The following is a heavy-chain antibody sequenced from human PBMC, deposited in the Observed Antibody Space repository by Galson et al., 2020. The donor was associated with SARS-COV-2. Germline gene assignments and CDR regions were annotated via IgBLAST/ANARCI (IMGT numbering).Heavy chain of an antibody. V-gene: IGHV5-51*01. CDR1: GYSFTSYW. Sequence: GESLKISCKGSGYSFTSYWIGWVRQMPGKGLEWMGIIYPGDSDTRYSPSFQGQVTISADKSISTAYLQWSSLKASDTAMYYCARGFLEWLLGDYGSGSSFDYWGQGTLVTVSA. CDR2: IYPGDSDT. CDR3: ARGFLEWLLGDYGSGSSFDY. D-gene: IGHD3-10*01. J-gene: IGHJ4*02.